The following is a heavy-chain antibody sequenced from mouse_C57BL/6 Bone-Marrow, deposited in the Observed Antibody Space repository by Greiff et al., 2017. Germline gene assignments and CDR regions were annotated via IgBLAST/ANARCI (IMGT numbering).Heavy chain of an antibody. D-gene: IGHD3-2*02. CDR2: IDPSDSYT. J-gene: IGHJ3*01. CDR1: GYTFTSYW. Sequence: QVQLQQSGAELVKPGASVKLSCKASGYTFTSYWMQWVKQRPGQGLEWIGEIDPSDSYTNYNQTVKGKATLTVDTSSSTAYMQLSSLTSEDSAVYYCASPTAQATWAWFAYWGQGTLVTVSA. V-gene: IGHV1-50*01. CDR3: ASPTAQATWAWFAY.